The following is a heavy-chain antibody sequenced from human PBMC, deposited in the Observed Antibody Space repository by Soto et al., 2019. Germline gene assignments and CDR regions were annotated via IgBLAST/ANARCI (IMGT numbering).Heavy chain of an antibody. CDR1: GYTLTTYG. CDR2: ISAYNDHT. V-gene: IGHV1-18*01. J-gene: IGHJ4*02. D-gene: IGHD2-15*01. Sequence: QVQLVQSGAEVKKPGASVKVSCKAPGYTLTTYGVSWVRQAPGKGLEWVGWISAYNDHTNYAQKFQGRVTMTTDTSTSTAYMELRSLRSDDTAVYYCASATYFDYWGQGTLVTVSS. CDR3: ASATYFDY.